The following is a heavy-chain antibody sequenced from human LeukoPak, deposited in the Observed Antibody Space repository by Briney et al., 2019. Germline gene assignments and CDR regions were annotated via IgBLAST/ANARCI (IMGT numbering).Heavy chain of an antibody. CDR3: ARVRQWPDS. CDR1: GYSISSGYY. V-gene: IGHV4-38-2*02. Sequence: PSETLSLTCTVSGYSISSGYYWGWIRQPPGKGLEWIGSIYHSGSTYYNPSLKSRVTISVDTSKNQFSLKLSSVTAADTAVYYCARVRQWPDSWGQGTLVTVSS. J-gene: IGHJ4*02. D-gene: IGHD6-19*01. CDR2: IYHSGST.